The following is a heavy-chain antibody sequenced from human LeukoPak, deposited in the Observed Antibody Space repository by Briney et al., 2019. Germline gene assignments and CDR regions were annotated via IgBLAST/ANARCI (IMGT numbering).Heavy chain of an antibody. V-gene: IGHV4-61*02. Sequence: PSETLSLTCTVSGGSISSGSYYWSWIRQPAGKGLEWIGRIYTSGSTNYNPSLKSRVTISVDTSKNQFSLKLSSVTAADTAVYYCARQYYDFWSGYYTYYYMDVWGKGTTVTVSS. CDR2: IYTSGST. D-gene: IGHD3-3*01. CDR1: GGSISSGSYY. CDR3: ARQYYDFWSGYYTYYYMDV. J-gene: IGHJ6*03.